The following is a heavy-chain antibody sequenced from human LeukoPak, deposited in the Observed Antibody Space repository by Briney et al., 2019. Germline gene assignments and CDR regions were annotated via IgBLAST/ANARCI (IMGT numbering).Heavy chain of an antibody. CDR3: ARGGRSSTSCRFPVPRAYWFDP. J-gene: IGHJ5*02. CDR1: GYTFTSYG. V-gene: IGHV1-18*01. Sequence: GASVKVSCKASGYTFTSYGISWVRQAPGQGLEWMGWISAYNGNTNYAQKLQGRVTMTTDTSTSTAYMELRSLRSDDTAVYYCARGGRSSTSCRFPVPRAYWFDPWGQGTLVTVSS. D-gene: IGHD2-2*01. CDR2: ISAYNGNT.